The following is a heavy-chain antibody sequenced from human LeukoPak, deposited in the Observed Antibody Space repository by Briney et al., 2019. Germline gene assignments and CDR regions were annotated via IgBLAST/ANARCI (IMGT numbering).Heavy chain of an antibody. Sequence: SGPTLVKPTQTVTLTCTFSGFSLSTSGVGVGWIRQPPGKALEWLALIYWNDDKRYSPSLNGRLSITKDASKNKVVLTMTNMDPVDRATYYCAHSARRYDFRSGHYNFFDYWGQGTLVTVSS. V-gene: IGHV2-5*01. CDR3: AHSARRYDFRSGHYNFFDY. CDR1: GFSLSTSGVG. D-gene: IGHD3-3*01. CDR2: IYWNDDK. J-gene: IGHJ4*02.